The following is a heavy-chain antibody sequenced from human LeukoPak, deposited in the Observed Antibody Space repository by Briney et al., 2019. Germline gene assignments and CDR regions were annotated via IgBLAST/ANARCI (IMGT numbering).Heavy chain of an antibody. D-gene: IGHD2/OR15-2a*01. CDR2: INHSGST. CDR3: ARRPRKNSALDV. J-gene: IGHJ6*04. CDR1: GGSFSGYC. V-gene: IGHV4-34*01. Sequence: SETLSLACAVYGGSFSGYCWSWIRQPPGKGLEWIGEINHSGSTNYNPSLKSRVTISVDTSKNQFSLKLSSVTAADTAVYYCARRPRKNSALDVWGKGTTVTVSS.